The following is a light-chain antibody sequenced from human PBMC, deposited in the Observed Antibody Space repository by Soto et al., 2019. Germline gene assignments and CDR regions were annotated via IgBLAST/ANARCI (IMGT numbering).Light chain of an antibody. CDR3: QQYGNSPST. V-gene: IGKV3-20*01. Sequence: EIVLTQSPGALSLSPGERASLSCRASQSVTSSYLAWYQQKPGQAPRLFIYGASSRATGIPDRFSGSGSGTDFTLTISRLEPEDFAVYHCQQYGNSPSTFGQGTKVEIK. CDR2: GAS. J-gene: IGKJ1*01. CDR1: QSVTSSY.